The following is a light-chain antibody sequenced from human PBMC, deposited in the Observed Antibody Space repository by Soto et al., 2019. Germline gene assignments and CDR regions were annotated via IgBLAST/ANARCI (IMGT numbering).Light chain of an antibody. CDR2: GAS. V-gene: IGKV3-15*01. J-gene: IGKJ4*01. Sequence: EIVMTQSPATLSVSPGERATLSCRASQSVTSNLAWYQQKPGQPPRRLIYGASTRATGIPARFSGSGSGTESTLTISSLQSEDFAVYYCQQYNNWPLTFGGGTKVEIK. CDR1: QSVTSN. CDR3: QQYNNWPLT.